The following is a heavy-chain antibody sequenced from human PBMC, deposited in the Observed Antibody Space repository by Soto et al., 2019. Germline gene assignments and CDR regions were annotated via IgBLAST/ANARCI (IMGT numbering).Heavy chain of an antibody. CDR1: GGSISSSSYS. J-gene: IGHJ4*02. Sequence: QLQLQESGPGLVKPSETLSLTCTVSGGSISSSSYSWGWIRQPPGKGLEWIGSIYYSGSTYYNPSLKSRVTISVDTSKNQFTLQLSSVTDADTAVYYCATTYYFGSGSAYWGQGTLVTVSS. V-gene: IGHV4-39*01. CDR3: ATTYYFGSGSAY. D-gene: IGHD3-10*01. CDR2: IYYSGST.